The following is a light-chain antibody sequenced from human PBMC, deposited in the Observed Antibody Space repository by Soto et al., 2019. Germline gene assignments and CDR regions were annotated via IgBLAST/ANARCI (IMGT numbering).Light chain of an antibody. CDR2: GAS. CDR1: QSVSSN. CDR3: QQYNNWHPYT. J-gene: IGKJ2*01. V-gene: IGKV3-15*01. Sequence: EIVMTQSPATLSVSPGERATLSCRASQSVSSNLAWYQQKPGQAPRLLIYGASTRATGIPARFSGSGSGTEFTLTIGSLQSEDFAVYYCQQYNNWHPYTFGQGTKLDIK.